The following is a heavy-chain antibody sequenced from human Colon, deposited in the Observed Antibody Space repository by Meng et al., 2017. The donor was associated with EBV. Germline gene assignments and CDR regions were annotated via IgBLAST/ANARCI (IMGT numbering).Heavy chain of an antibody. CDR2: IYHSGST. D-gene: IGHD3-22*01. CDR3: ASSDYYRSDY. Sequence: QVQLQESGPGLVKPSGXXALTCAVSGGSLSSRNWWSWVRQPPGKGLEWIGEIYHSGSTNYNPSLKSRVTISVDKSKNQLSLKLNSVTAADTAVYYCASSDYYRSDYWGQGTLVTVSS. CDR1: GGSLSSRNW. J-gene: IGHJ4*02. V-gene: IGHV4-4*02.